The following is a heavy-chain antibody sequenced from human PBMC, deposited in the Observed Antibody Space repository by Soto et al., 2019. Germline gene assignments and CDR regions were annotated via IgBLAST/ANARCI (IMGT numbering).Heavy chain of an antibody. CDR3: VKDKEDIVVVPAAAFKVYYMDV. CDR1: GFTFSSYG. Sequence: GGSLRLSCAASGFTFSSYGMHWVRQAPGKGLEWVAVISYDGSNKYYADSVKGRFTISRDNSKNTLYLQMNSLRAEDTAVYYCVKDKEDIVVVPAAAFKVYYMDVWGKGTTVTVSS. J-gene: IGHJ6*03. D-gene: IGHD2-2*01. V-gene: IGHV3-30*18. CDR2: ISYDGSNK.